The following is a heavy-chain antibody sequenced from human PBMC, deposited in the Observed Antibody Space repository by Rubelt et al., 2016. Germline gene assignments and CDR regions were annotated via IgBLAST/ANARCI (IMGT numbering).Heavy chain of an antibody. CDR1: GGAISSSSW. CDR2: IYHSGSS. CDR3: ARREDGSGSYGF. Sequence: QVQLQESGPGLVKPSGTLSLTCAVSGGAISSSSWWSWVRQPPGKGLGWIGEIYHSGSSIYNPSLKSRVTILVDQSKNQFSLELSSVSAADTAVYYCARREDGSGSYGFWGQGTLVTVSS. D-gene: IGHD3-10*01. J-gene: IGHJ4*02. V-gene: IGHV4-4*02.